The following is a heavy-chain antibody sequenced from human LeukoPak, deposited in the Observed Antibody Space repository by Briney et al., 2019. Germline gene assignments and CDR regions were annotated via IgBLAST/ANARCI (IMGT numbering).Heavy chain of an antibody. CDR3: ALLEVAAAYPR. V-gene: IGHV4-39*07. D-gene: IGHD6-13*01. CDR2: IYYSGST. CDR1: GVSISSSSYY. J-gene: IGHJ4*02. Sequence: SETLSLTCTVSGVSISSSSYYWGWIRQPPGKGLEWIGSIYYSGSTYYNPSLKSRVTISVDTSKNQFSLKLSSVTAADTAVYYCALLEVAAAYPRWGQGTLVTVSS.